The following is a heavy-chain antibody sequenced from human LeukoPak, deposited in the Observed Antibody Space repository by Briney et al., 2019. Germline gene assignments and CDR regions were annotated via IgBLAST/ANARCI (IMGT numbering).Heavy chain of an antibody. CDR3: ARLAVAGTYGY. CDR1: GGSFSGYY. V-gene: IGHV4-34*01. CDR2: INHSGST. Sequence: SETLSLTCAVYGGSFSGYYWSWIRQPPGKGLEWIGEINHSGSTNYNPSLKSRVTISVDTSKNRFSLKLSSVTAADTAVYYCARLAVAGTYGYWGQGTLVTVSS. D-gene: IGHD6-19*01. J-gene: IGHJ4*02.